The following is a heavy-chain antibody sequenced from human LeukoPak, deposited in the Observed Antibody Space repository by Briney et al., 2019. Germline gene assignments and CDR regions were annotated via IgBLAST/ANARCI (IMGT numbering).Heavy chain of an antibody. Sequence: GGSLRLSCAASGFTFSSYAMSLVRQAPGKGLEWVSAISGSGGSTYYADSVKGRFTISRDNSKNTLYLQMNSLRAEDTAVYYCVGPYCSSTSCYRYYYYGMDVWGQGTTVTVSS. D-gene: IGHD2-2*02. CDR1: GFTFSSYA. J-gene: IGHJ6*02. CDR3: VGPYCSSTSCYRYYYYGMDV. V-gene: IGHV3-23*01. CDR2: ISGSGGST.